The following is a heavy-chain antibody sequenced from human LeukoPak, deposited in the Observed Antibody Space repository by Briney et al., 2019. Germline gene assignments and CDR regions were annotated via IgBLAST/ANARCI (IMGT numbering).Heavy chain of an antibody. CDR3: ARDFGRVQWLPSYYYYGMDV. V-gene: IGHV1-8*01. J-gene: IGHJ6*02. CDR2: MNPNSGST. Sequence: ASVKVSCKASGYTFTNYDFNWMRQATGQGLEWMGWMNPNSGSTGYAQKFQGRVTMTRDTSISTAYMELSSLTTEDTAVYYCARDFGRVQWLPSYYYYGMDVWGQGTTVTVSS. CDR1: GYTFTNYD. D-gene: IGHD6-19*01.